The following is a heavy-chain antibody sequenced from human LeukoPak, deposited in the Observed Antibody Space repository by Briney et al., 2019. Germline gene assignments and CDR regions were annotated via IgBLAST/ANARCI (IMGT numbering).Heavy chain of an antibody. CDR3: AREIPGNYFDY. CDR1: GFTLSSYW. CDR2: INSDGSST. D-gene: IGHD1-26*01. V-gene: IGHV3-74*01. Sequence: GGSLRLSCVASGFTLSSYWMHWVRQAPGKGLVWVSRINSDGSSTSYADSVKGRFTISRDNAKNTLYLQMNSLRAEDTAVYYCAREIPGNYFDYWGQGTLVTVSS. J-gene: IGHJ4*02.